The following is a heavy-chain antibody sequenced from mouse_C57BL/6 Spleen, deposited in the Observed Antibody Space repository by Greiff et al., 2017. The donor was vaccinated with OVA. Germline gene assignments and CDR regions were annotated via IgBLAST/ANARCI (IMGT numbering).Heavy chain of an antibody. J-gene: IGHJ4*01. Sequence: EVQLVESGEGLVKPGGSLKLSCAASGFTFSSYAMSWVRQTPEQRLEWVAYISSGGDYIYYADTVKGRFTISRDNARNTLYLQMSSLKSEDTAMYYCTRGRLSYYYAMDYWGQGTSVTVSS. CDR2: ISSGGDYI. CDR1: GFTFSSYA. V-gene: IGHV5-9-1*02. CDR3: TRGRLSYYYAMDY.